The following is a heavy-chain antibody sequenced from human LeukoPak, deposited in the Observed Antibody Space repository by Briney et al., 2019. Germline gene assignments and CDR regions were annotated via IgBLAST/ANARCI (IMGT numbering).Heavy chain of an antibody. V-gene: IGHV1-2*02. Sequence: GASVKVSCKASGYTFTGYYMHWVRQAPGQGLEWMGWINPNSGGTNYAQKFQGRVTMTRDTSISTAYMELSRLRSDDTAVYYCARAGRDYDILTGPRRVPMNWFDPWGQGTLVTVSS. D-gene: IGHD3-9*01. CDR2: INPNSGGT. CDR1: GYTFTGYY. CDR3: ARAGRDYDILTGPRRVPMNWFDP. J-gene: IGHJ5*02.